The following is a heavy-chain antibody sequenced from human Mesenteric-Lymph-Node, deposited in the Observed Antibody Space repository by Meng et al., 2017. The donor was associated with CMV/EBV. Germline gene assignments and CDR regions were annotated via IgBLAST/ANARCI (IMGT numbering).Heavy chain of an antibody. V-gene: IGHV1-69*02. CDR2: IIPILGIA. J-gene: IGHJ5*02. CDR3: AGGIAAAGSRWFDP. Sequence: QVHLLHSVAELTTPGSSLKVSCKASGGTFSSYTISWVRQAPGQGLEWMGRIIPILGIANYAQKFQGRVTITADKSTSTAYMELSSLRSEDTAVYYCAGGIAAAGSRWFDPWGQGTLVTVSS. CDR1: GGTFSSYT. D-gene: IGHD6-13*01.